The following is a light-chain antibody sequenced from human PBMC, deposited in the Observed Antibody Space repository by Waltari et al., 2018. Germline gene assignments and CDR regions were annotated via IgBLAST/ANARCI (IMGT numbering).Light chain of an antibody. CDR3: QTGGHGTWV. Sequence: QLVLTQSPSASASLGASIKLTCTLSSGHSSNVIAWLQQQPEKGPRYLVNVYLDGSHSRGDCIPHRFSGSSSGAARYLTISSLQSEDEADYYCQTGGHGTWVFGGGTRLTVL. J-gene: IGLJ3*02. CDR2: VYLDGSH. CDR1: SGHSSNV. V-gene: IGLV4-69*01.